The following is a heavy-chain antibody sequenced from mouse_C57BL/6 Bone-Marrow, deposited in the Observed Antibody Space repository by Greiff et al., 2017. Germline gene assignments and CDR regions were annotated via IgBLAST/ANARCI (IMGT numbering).Heavy chain of an antibody. CDR2: ISSGGSYT. V-gene: IGHV5-6*02. CDR3: ARQGSYDGYYGY. CDR1: GFTFSSYG. D-gene: IGHD2-3*01. Sequence: EVKVEESGGDLVKPGGSLKLSCAASGFTFSSYGMSWVRQTPDKRLEWVATISSGGSYTYYPDSLKGRFTISRDNAKNTLYLQMSRLQSEDTAMYYSARQGSYDGYYGYGGQGTTLTVSS. J-gene: IGHJ2*01.